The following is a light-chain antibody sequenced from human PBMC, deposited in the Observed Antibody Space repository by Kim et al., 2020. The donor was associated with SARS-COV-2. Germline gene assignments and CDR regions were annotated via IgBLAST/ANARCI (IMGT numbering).Light chain of an antibody. CDR2: DVS. V-gene: IGLV2-14*03. CDR1: SSDIGGHNF. Sequence: GQTITISCTGTSSDIGGHNFVSWYQQHPGKAPKLMIYDVSDRPSGTSNRFSGSKSGNTASLTISGLQTEDEADYYCSSYTTSSTVIFGGGTQLTVL. J-gene: IGLJ2*01. CDR3: SSYTTSSTVI.